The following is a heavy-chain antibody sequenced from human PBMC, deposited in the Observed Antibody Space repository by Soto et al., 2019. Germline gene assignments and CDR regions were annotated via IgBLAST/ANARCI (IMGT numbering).Heavy chain of an antibody. Sequence: QVQLVQSGAEVKKPGASVKVSCKASGYTFSDYYMHWVRQAPGQGLEWMGWINPKTGGTNYAQKFQDCVTMARDTSISTAFMGLNRLTSDDTAVYYCARDPESPQGNHGLDVWGQGTTVTVSS. CDR2: INPKTGGT. D-gene: IGHD4-4*01. CDR1: GYTFSDYY. J-gene: IGHJ6*02. CDR3: ARDPESPQGNHGLDV. V-gene: IGHV1-2*04.